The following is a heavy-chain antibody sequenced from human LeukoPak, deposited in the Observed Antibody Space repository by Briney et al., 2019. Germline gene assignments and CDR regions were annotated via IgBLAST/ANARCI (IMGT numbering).Heavy chain of an antibody. V-gene: IGHV3-9*01. D-gene: IGHD2-15*01. CDR2: ISWNSGSI. J-gene: IGHJ4*02. CDR1: GFTVSSNY. Sequence: GGSLRLACAASGFTVSSNYMSWVRQAPGKGLEWVSGISWNSGSIGYADSVKGRFTISRDNAKNSLYLQMNSLRAEDTALYYCAKGRSCSGGSCYLLDYWGQGTLVTVSS. CDR3: AKGRSCSGGSCYLLDY.